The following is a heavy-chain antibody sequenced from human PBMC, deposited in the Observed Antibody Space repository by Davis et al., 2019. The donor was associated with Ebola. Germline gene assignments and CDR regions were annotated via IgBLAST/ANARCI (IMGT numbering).Heavy chain of an antibody. J-gene: IGHJ3*02. Sequence: GESLKISCAASGFTFSNAWMNWVRQAPGKGLEWVGRIKSKTDGGTTDYAAPVKGRFTISRDDSKNTLYLQMNSLRAEDTAVYYCAKVRSYDAFDIWGQGTMVTVSS. CDR1: GFTFSNAW. CDR2: IKSKTDGGTT. CDR3: AKVRSYDAFDI. V-gene: IGHV3-15*07.